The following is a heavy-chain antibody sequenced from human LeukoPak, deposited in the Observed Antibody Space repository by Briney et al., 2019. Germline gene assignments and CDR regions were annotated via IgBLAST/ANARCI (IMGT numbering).Heavy chain of an antibody. CDR2: VYTSGST. J-gene: IGHJ4*02. V-gene: IGHV4-39*07. CDR3: ARDVVAARGSSDY. CDR1: GGSISSRSYY. Sequence: SETLSPTCTVSGGSISSRSYYWGWIRQPPGKGLEWIGRVYTSGSTNYNPSLKSRATMSVDMSKNQFSLKLSSVTAADTAVYYCARDVVAARGSSDYWGQGTLVTVSS. D-gene: IGHD2-2*01.